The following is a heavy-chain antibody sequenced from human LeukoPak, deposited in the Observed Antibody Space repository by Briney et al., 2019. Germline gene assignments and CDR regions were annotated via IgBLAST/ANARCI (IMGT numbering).Heavy chain of an antibody. V-gene: IGHV4-4*09. CDR3: ARLSIAAAGYYFDY. Sequence: SETLSLTCTVSGGSISSYYWSWIRQPPGKGLEWIGYIYTGGSTNYNPSPKSRVTISVDTSKNQFSLKLSSVTAADTAVYYCARLSIAAAGYYFDYWGQGTLVTVSS. CDR2: IYTGGST. D-gene: IGHD6-13*01. J-gene: IGHJ4*02. CDR1: GGSISSYY.